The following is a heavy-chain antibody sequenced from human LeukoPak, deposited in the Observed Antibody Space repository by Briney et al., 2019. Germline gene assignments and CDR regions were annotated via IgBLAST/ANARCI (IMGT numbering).Heavy chain of an antibody. J-gene: IGHJ4*02. CDR3: AKGAYDYSEIAYFDY. D-gene: IGHD5-12*01. V-gene: IGHV3-23*01. CDR2: IIGSSGST. Sequence: GSLRLSCVASGFSFNNYAMNWVRQAPGKGLEGVSLIIGSSGSTFYADSVKGRFTISRDKSKNTLYLQMNSLRAEDTAVYYCAKGAYDYSEIAYFDYWGQGSLVTVSS. CDR1: GFSFNNYA.